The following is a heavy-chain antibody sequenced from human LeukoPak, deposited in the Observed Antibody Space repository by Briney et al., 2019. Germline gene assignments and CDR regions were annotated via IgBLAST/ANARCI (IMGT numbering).Heavy chain of an antibody. J-gene: IGHJ4*02. CDR3: ARGIAVAGIDY. CDR2: VNPNSGDT. Sequence: ASVKVSCKASGYTFTGYYLHWVRQAPGQGLEWMGWVNPNSGDTNYAQKFQGRVTMTRDTSISTAYMELSSLRFDDTAVYYCARGIAVAGIDYWGQGTLVTVSS. D-gene: IGHD6-19*01. V-gene: IGHV1-2*02. CDR1: GYTFTGYY.